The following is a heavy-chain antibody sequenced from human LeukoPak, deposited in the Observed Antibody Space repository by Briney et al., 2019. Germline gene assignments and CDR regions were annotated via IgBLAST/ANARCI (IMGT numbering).Heavy chain of an antibody. V-gene: IGHV4-34*01. J-gene: IGHJ4*02. Sequence: PSETLSLTCAVYGGSFSGYYWSWIRLLPGKGLEWIGEINHSGSTNYNPSLKSRVTISVDTSKNQFSLKLSSVTAADTAVYYCARVPSFGGSYVDFVDYWGQGTLVTVSS. CDR1: GGSFSGYY. CDR3: ARVPSFGGSYVDFVDY. CDR2: INHSGST. D-gene: IGHD1-26*01.